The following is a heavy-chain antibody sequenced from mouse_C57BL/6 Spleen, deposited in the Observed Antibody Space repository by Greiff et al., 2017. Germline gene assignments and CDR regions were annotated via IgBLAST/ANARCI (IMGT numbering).Heavy chain of an antibody. CDR1: GYTFTSYW. CDR2: INPSNGGT. CDR3: ARSGSSPHWYFDV. Sequence: VQLQQPGTELVKPGASVKLSCKASGYTFTSYWMHWVKQRPGQGLEWIGNINPSNGGTTYNEKFKSKATLTVDKSSSTAYMQLSSLTSEDSAVYYCARSGSSPHWYFDVWGTGTTVTVSS. V-gene: IGHV1-53*01. J-gene: IGHJ1*03. D-gene: IGHD1-1*01.